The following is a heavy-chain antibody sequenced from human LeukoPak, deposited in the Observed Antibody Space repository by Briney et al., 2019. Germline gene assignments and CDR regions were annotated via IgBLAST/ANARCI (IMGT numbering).Heavy chain of an antibody. CDR3: ARDPGIAVADWFDP. D-gene: IGHD6-19*01. V-gene: IGHV3-21*01. CDR2: ISSSSSYI. J-gene: IGHJ5*02. Sequence: PGGSLRLSCAASGLTFSSYSMNWVRQAPGKGLEWVSSISSSSSYIYYADSVKGRFTISRDNAKDSLYLQMNSLRAEDTAVYYCARDPGIAVADWFDPWGQGTLVTVSS. CDR1: GLTFSSYS.